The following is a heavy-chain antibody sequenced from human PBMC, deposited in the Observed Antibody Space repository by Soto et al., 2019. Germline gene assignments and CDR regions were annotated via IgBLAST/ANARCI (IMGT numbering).Heavy chain of an antibody. CDR3: ARFGPFTIFGVVSPFDY. D-gene: IGHD3-3*01. J-gene: IGHJ4*02. CDR2: IKQDGSEK. Sequence: EVQLVESGGGLVQPGGSLRLSCAASGFTFSSYWMSWVRQAPGKGLEWVANIKQDGSEKYYVDSVKGRFTISRDNAKNSLYLQMNSLRAEDTAVYYCARFGPFTIFGVVSPFDYWGQGTLVTVSS. CDR1: GFTFSSYW. V-gene: IGHV3-7*03.